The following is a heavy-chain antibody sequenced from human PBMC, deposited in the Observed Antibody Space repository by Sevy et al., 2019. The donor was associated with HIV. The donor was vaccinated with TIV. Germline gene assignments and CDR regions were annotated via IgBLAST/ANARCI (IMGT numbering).Heavy chain of an antibody. CDR2: ITSFDGSNK. D-gene: IGHD2-21*02. CDR3: AKWGGDYSGDSLHH. CDR1: GFIFSSHG. J-gene: IGHJ5*02. V-gene: IGHV3-30*18. Sequence: GGSLRLSCAASGFIFSSHGMQWVRHAPGKGLEWVAAITSFDGSNKYYAESVKGRFTISRANSKNTVYLQMNNLGPEDTAVYYCAKWGGDYSGDSLHHWGQGILVTVSS.